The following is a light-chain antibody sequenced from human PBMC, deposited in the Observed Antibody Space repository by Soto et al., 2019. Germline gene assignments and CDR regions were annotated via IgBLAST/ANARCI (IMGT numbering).Light chain of an antibody. J-gene: IGLJ1*01. CDR1: SSDIGNYNY. Sequence: QSALTQPASVSGSPGQSITISCTGISSDIGNYNYVSWYQQHPGKAPKLMISEVSDRPSGVSNRFSGSKSGNTASLTISGLQSEDEADYYCSSYTSTSSYVFGGGTKVTVL. CDR2: EVS. CDR3: SSYTSTSSYV. V-gene: IGLV2-14*01.